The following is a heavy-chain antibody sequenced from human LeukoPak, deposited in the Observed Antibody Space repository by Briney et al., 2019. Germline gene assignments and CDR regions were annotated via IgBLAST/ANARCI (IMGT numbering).Heavy chain of an antibody. D-gene: IGHD6-13*01. V-gene: IGHV4-34*01. CDR2: INHSGST. J-gene: IGHJ4*02. CDR1: GGSFSGYY. CDR3: ARHTPLAAAGTFDY. Sequence: KASETLSLTCAVYGGSFSGYYWSWIRQPPGKGLEWIGEINHSGSTNYNPSLKSRVTISVDTSKTQFSLKLSSVTAADTAVYYCARHTPLAAAGTFDYWGQGTLVTVSS.